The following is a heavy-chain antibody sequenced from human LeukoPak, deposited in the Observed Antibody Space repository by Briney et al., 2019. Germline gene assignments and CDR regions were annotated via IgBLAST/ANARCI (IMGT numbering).Heavy chain of an antibody. V-gene: IGHV3-20*04. J-gene: IGHJ6*03. CDR1: GFTFYDYA. Sequence: GGSLRLSCAASGFTFYDYAMNWGRHVPGGGLEWVSGINWNGRITDYADSVRDRFTISRQNTKNSLYLYMNNLGGEDTALYFCARGSVQLWLRDTYYYMDGWAKGPRSPSP. CDR3: ARGSVQLWLRDTYYYMDG. D-gene: IGHD5-18*01. CDR2: INWNGRIT.